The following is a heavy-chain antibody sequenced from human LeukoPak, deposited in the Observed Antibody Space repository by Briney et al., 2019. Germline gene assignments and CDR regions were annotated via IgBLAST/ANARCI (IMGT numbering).Heavy chain of an antibody. Sequence: ASVKVSCKASGGTFSSYAISWVRQAPGQRLEWMGWINAGNGNTKYSQKFQGRVTITRDTSASTAYMELSSLRSEDTAVYYCARGYSGGYSGRFDYWGQGTLVTVSS. CDR1: GGTFSSYA. CDR2: INAGNGNT. CDR3: ARGYSGGYSGRFDY. J-gene: IGHJ4*02. V-gene: IGHV1-3*01. D-gene: IGHD1-26*01.